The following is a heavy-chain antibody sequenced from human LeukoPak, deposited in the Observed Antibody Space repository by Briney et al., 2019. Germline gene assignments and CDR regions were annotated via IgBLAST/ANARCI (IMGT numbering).Heavy chain of an antibody. Sequence: GASVKVSCKASGYTFTGYYIHWVRQAPGQGLEWMGWINSNSGGTKYAQNFQGRVTMTRDTSISTAYMELSRVRYDDTAVYYRARVNSSGLPYDAFDIWGQGTMVTVSS. J-gene: IGHJ3*02. CDR3: ARVNSSGLPYDAFDI. D-gene: IGHD6-19*01. V-gene: IGHV1-2*02. CDR1: GYTFTGYY. CDR2: INSNSGGT.